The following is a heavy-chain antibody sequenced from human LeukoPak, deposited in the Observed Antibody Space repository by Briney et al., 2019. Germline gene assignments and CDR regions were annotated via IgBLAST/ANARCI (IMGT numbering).Heavy chain of an antibody. D-gene: IGHD1-26*01. CDR2: ITPVINSA. V-gene: IGHV1-69*08. CDR1: GGTFRSHI. CDR3: TRVNLRGSQYNWFDP. Sequence: SVKVSCKTSGGTFRSHIFSWVRQAPGQGLEWMGRITPVINSAKYAQKFRDRLTITADTSTGTAYMELSSLTPDDTALYYCTRVNLRGSQYNWFDPWGQGTLVIVSS. J-gene: IGHJ5*02.